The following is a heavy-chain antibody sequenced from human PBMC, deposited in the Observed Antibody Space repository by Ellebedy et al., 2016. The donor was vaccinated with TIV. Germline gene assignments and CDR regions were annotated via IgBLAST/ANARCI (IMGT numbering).Heavy chain of an antibody. Sequence: SETLSLTCGVYGGSFTGYYYSWIRQPPGKGLEWIGEINQSGSATYNPSLKGRVTISVDTSKSQFSLKLNSVTAADTAVYYCARRNTELITVEEYYYYMDVWGKGTTVTVSS. CDR3: ARRNTELITVEEYYYYMDV. CDR1: GGSFTGYY. CDR2: INQSGSA. V-gene: IGHV4-34*01. D-gene: IGHD3-10*01. J-gene: IGHJ6*03.